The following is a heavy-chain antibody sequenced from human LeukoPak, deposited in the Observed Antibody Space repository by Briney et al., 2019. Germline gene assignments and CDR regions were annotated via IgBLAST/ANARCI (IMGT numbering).Heavy chain of an antibody. J-gene: IGHJ6*02. CDR2: ISSSSSYI. CDR3: ARDLTKVTDYYGMDV. D-gene: IGHD4-17*01. V-gene: IGHV3-21*01. CDR1: GFTFSSYS. Sequence: GGSLRLSCAASGFTFSSYSMNWVRQAPGKGLEWVSSISSSSSYIYYADSVKGRFTISRDNAKNSLYLQMNSLRAEDTAVYYCARDLTKVTDYYGMDVWGQGTTVTVSS.